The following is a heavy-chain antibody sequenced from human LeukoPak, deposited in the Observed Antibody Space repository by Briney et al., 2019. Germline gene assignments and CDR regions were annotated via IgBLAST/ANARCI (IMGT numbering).Heavy chain of an antibody. CDR1: GGFFSGYY. V-gene: IGHV4-34*01. CDR2: INHSGST. CDR3: ARAGEVVPAACGMDV. J-gene: IGHJ6*02. D-gene: IGHD2-2*01. Sequence: SETLSLTCAVYGGFFSGYYWSWIRQPPGKGLEWIGEINHSGSTNYNPSLKSRVTISVDTSKNQFSLKLSSVTAADTAVYYCARAGEVVPAACGMDVWGQGTTVTVSS.